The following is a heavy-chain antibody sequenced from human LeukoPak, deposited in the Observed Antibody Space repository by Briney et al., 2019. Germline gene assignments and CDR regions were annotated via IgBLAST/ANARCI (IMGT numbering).Heavy chain of an antibody. Sequence: GASVKVSCKASGYTFTSYGISWVRQAPGQGLEWMGWISAYNGDTNYAQKLQGRVTMTTDTSTSTAYMELRGLRPDDTAVYYCARDSRGYFEAFDYWGQGTLVTVSS. V-gene: IGHV1-18*01. D-gene: IGHD5-18*01. CDR3: ARDSRGYFEAFDY. J-gene: IGHJ4*02. CDR1: GYTFTSYG. CDR2: ISAYNGDT.